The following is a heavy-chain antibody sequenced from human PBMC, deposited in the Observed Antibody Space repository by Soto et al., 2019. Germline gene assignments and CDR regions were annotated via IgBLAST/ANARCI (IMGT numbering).Heavy chain of an antibody. Sequence: QVQLVQSGAEVKKPGASVKVSCKASGYTFTSYDINWVRQATGQGLENLGWMNPNSGNTDYVQKFQDRVTMTWDTSITTAYMKLTSLRSKDTAVYFCARGIKYGAYSRWFDPWGQGTLVTVSS. D-gene: IGHD4-17*01. J-gene: IGHJ5*02. CDR3: ARGIKYGAYSRWFDP. V-gene: IGHV1-8*01. CDR2: MNPNSGNT. CDR1: GYTFTSYD.